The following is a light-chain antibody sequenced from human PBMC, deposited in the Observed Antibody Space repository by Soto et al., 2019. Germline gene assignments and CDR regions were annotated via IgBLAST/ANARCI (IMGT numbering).Light chain of an antibody. V-gene: IGLV1-51*01. J-gene: IGLJ2*01. Sequence: QSVLTQPPSVSAAPGQKVTISCSGSSSNIGNNCVSWYQQLPGTAPKLLIYDNNMRPSGIPDRFSGSKSGTSATLGIAGLQTGDEADYYCGTGDGSLSVVVFGGVTKRTVL. CDR2: DNN. CDR1: SSNIGNNC. CDR3: GTGDGSLSVVV.